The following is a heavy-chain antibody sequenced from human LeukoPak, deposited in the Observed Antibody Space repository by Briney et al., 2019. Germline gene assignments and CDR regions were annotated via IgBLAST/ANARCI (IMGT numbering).Heavy chain of an antibody. D-gene: IGHD6-13*01. CDR2: INHMGST. CDR3: ARGGAAAVPFDY. CDR1: GGSFSGYY. J-gene: IGHJ4*02. Sequence: SETLSLTCAVYGGSFSGYYWSWIRQPPGKGLEWIGEINHMGSTNYTPSLKSRVTISVDTSKNQFSLKLSSVPAPATAVYYCARGGAAAVPFDYWGQGTLVPVSS. V-gene: IGHV4-34*01.